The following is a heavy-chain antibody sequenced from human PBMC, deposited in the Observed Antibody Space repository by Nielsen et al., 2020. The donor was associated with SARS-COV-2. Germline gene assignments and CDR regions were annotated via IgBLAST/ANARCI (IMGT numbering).Heavy chain of an antibody. CDR1: GFTFSSYS. D-gene: IGHD6-13*01. V-gene: IGHV3-7*01. CDR2: IKQDGSEK. CDR3: ARNQLSIAAAGSLDY. J-gene: IGHJ4*02. Sequence: ESLKISCAASGFTFSSYSMSWVRQAPGKGLEWVANIKQDGSEKYYVDSVKGRFTISRDNAKNSLYLQMNSLRAEDTAVYYCARNQLSIAAAGSLDYWGQGTLVTVSS.